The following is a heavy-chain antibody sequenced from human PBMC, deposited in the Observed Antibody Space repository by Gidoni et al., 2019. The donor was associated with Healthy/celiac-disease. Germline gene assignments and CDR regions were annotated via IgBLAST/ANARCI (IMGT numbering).Heavy chain of an antibody. V-gene: IGHV1-8*01. D-gene: IGHD3-22*01. Sequence: QVQLVQSGAEVKKPGASVKVSCKASGYTFTSYDINWVRQATGQGLEWMGWMNPNSGNTGYAQKFQGRVTMTRNTSISTAYMELSSLRSEDTAVYYCARGRVSRVWLIAGWYFDLWGRGTLVTVSS. CDR1: GYTFTSYD. J-gene: IGHJ2*01. CDR3: ARGRVSRVWLIAGWYFDL. CDR2: MNPNSGNT.